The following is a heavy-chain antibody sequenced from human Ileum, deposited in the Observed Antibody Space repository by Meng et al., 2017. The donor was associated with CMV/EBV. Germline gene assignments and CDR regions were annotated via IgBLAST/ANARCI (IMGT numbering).Heavy chain of an antibody. V-gene: IGHV4-31*02. CDR1: GGSISRGGFY. CDR3: ARESATGYNYWSVDY. CDR2: IYHSVAP. D-gene: IGHD3-22*01. J-gene: IGHJ4*02. Sequence: GGSISRGGFYWSWIRPHPGKGLQWLGYIYHSVAPYYNPSLKSRLSFSIDTSNDQFSLKLTSVTAADTAVYYCARESATGYNYWSVDYWGRGTLVTVSS.